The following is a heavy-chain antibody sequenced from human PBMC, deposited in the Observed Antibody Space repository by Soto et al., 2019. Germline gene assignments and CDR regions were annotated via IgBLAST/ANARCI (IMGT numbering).Heavy chain of an antibody. CDR1: GGPISSNY. CDR2: VYNSGST. D-gene: IGHD6-13*01. CDR3: ARYRREAVAGYTLDN. J-gene: IGHJ4*02. Sequence: SETLSLTCTVSGGPISSNYWTWIRQPPGKGLGWIGYVYNSGSTNYNPSLKSRVTISEDTSKSQFSLKVNSMTAADTAVYYCARYRREAVAGYTLDNWGQGILVTV. V-gene: IGHV4-59*01.